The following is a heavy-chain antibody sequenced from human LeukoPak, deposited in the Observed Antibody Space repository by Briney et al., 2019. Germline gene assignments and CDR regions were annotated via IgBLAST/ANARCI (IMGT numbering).Heavy chain of an antibody. J-gene: IGHJ4*02. CDR1: GFTFSSYV. V-gene: IGHV3-23*01. Sequence: PGGSLRLSCAASGFTFSSYVMSWVRQAPGEGLEWVSAITGSGGTTYYADFVKGRFTISRDNSKNTLYLQMNSLRAEDTAVYHCAKGGYSSWGQGTRVTVSS. CDR3: AKGGYSS. CDR2: ITGSGGTT. D-gene: IGHD3-16*02.